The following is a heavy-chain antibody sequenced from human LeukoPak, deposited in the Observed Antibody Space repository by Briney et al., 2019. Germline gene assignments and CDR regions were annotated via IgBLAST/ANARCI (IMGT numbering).Heavy chain of an antibody. D-gene: IGHD1-26*01. V-gene: IGHV4-39*07. CDR3: ARGNGWELRGPPDY. CDR2: IYYSGST. CDR1: GASIISDTYY. Sequence: SETLSLTCTVSGASIISDTYYWGWIRQPPGKGLEWIGSIYYSGSTYYNPSLKSRVTISVDTSKNQFSLKLSSVTAADTAVYYCARGNGWELRGPPDYWGQGTLVTVSS. J-gene: IGHJ4*02.